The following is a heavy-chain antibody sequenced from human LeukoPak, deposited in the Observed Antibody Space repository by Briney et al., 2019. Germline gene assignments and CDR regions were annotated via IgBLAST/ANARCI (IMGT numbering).Heavy chain of an antibody. CDR1: GFTVSSNY. V-gene: IGHV3-53*01. D-gene: IGHD4-17*01. J-gene: IGHJ5*02. Sequence: PRGSLRLPCAASGFTVSSNYMSWVRQAPGKGLEWVSIIFSSNNTYYADSVKGRFTISRDNSKNTLYLQMNSLRAEDTAVYYCARTVGYGDYSWFDPWGQGTLVTVSS. CDR3: ARTVGYGDYSWFDP. CDR2: IFSSNNT.